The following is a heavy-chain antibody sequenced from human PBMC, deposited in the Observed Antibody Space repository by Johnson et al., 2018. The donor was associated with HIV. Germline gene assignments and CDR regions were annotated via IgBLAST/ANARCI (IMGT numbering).Heavy chain of an antibody. D-gene: IGHD6-19*01. CDR3: AREMGWEDAFDI. CDR2: IWFDGSNK. J-gene: IGHJ3*02. Sequence: QVQLVESGGGLAKPAWSPRLSCGASGFTFSDYYMSWIRQAPGKGLEWVALIWFDGSNKYYADSVKGRFTISRDNSKNTLDLQMNSLRAEDTAVYYCAREMGWEDAFDIWGQGTMVTVSS. CDR1: GFTFSDYY. V-gene: IGHV3-33*08.